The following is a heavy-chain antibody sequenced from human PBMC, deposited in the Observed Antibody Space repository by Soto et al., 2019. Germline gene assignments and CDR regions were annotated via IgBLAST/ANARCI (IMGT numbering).Heavy chain of an antibody. CDR2: IYYSGST. J-gene: IGHJ4*02. CDR1: GGSISSGNYY. Sequence: QVQLQESGPGLVKPSQTLSLTCTVSGGSISSGNYYWNWIRQPPAKGLEWIGYIYYSGSTYYNPSLKSRVTISVDTSKNQFALKLSSVTAADTAVYYCARASGYGDHGYDYWGQGTLVTVSS. V-gene: IGHV4-30-4*01. CDR3: ARASGYGDHGYDY. D-gene: IGHD3-3*01.